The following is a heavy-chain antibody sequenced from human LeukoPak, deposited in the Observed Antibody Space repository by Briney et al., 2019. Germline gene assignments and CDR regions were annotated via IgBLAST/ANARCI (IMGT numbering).Heavy chain of an antibody. V-gene: IGHV4-4*02. CDR3: ALGYHDVWER. CDR1: SGSISSTTW. J-gene: IGHJ4*02. Sequence: SETLSLTCAVSSGSISSTTWWSWVRQPPGKGLEWIGEINHSGNTYYNPSLTGRVTISVDRSDNQFSLKVNSVTAADTAVYYCALGYHDVWERWGQGTLVTVSS. CDR2: INHSGNT. D-gene: IGHD1-26*01.